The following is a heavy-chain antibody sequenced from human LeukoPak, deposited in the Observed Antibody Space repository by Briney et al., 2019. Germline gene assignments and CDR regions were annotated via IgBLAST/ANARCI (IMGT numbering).Heavy chain of an antibody. Sequence: SETLSLTCTVSGGSISSYYWSWIRQPPGKGLEWIGYIYYSGSTNYNPSLKSRVTISVDTSKNQFSLKLSSVTAADTAVYYCARQRSYYGSGSFWFDPWGQGTLVTVSS. D-gene: IGHD3-10*01. CDR1: GGSISSYY. V-gene: IGHV4-59*08. CDR2: IYYSGST. J-gene: IGHJ5*02. CDR3: ARQRSYYGSGSFWFDP.